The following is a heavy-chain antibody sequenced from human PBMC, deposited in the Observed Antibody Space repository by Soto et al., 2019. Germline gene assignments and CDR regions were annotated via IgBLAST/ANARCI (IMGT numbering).Heavy chain of an antibody. Sequence: GASVKVSCKASGYTFTSYAMHWVRQAPGQRLEWMGWINAGNGNTKYSQKFQGRVTITRDTSASTAYMELSSLRSEDTAVYYCARDPASWGLVYYYYGMDVWGQGTTVTVSS. CDR1: GYTFTSYA. V-gene: IGHV1-3*01. D-gene: IGHD3-16*01. CDR3: ARDPASWGLVYYYYGMDV. J-gene: IGHJ6*02. CDR2: INAGNGNT.